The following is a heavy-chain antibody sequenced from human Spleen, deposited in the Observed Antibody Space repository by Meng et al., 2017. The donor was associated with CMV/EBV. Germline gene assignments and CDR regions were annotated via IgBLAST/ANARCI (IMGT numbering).Heavy chain of an antibody. Sequence: GSTWMRQAPGQGLEWVGWLSTYNGATKNAHFVQGRSTMIMESSTATSYMELRSLRSDDTAVYYCARGGPVYDSVRGGRDWYFDLWGQGTLVTVSS. V-gene: IGHV1-18*01. CDR1: G. D-gene: IGHD3-10*01. CDR3: ARGGPVYDSVRGGRDWYFDL. CDR2: LSTYNGAT. J-gene: IGHJ4*02.